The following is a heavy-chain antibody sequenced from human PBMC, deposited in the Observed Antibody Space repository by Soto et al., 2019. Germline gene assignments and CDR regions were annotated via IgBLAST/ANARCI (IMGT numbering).Heavy chain of an antibody. Sequence: GGSLRLSCAASGFTFSSYWMHWVRQAPEMGLVWVSGSKSDGSSTSHADSVKGRFTISRDNAKNTLYLQMNSLRAEDTAVYYCARASGNGAFDIWGQGTMVTVSS. CDR3: ARASGNGAFDI. V-gene: IGHV3-74*01. D-gene: IGHD2-8*01. J-gene: IGHJ3*02. CDR1: GFTFSSYW. CDR2: SKSDGSST.